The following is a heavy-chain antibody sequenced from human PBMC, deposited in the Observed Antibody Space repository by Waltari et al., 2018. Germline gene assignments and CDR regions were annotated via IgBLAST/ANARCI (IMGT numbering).Heavy chain of an antibody. V-gene: IGHV4-59*01. J-gene: IGHJ4*02. CDR2: IYYSGST. CDR1: GGSISSYY. CDR3: ARVPYLEWLLYFDY. D-gene: IGHD3-3*01. Sequence: QVQLQESGPGLVKPSETLSLPCTVSGGSISSYYWSWIRQPPGKGLEWIGYIYYSGSTNYNPSLKSRVTISVDTSKNQFSLKLSSVTAADTAVYYCARVPYLEWLLYFDYWGQGTLVTVSS.